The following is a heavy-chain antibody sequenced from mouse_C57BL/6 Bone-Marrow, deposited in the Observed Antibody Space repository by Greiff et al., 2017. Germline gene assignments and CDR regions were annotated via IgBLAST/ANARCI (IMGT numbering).Heavy chain of an antibody. CDR1: GFSLTSSG. CDR2: VWGGGST. J-gene: IGHJ1*03. Sequence: VKLMESGPGLVAPSQSLSITCTVSGFSLTSSGVDWVRQPPGKGLEWLGVVWGGGSTNYNSALMSRLSISKDNSKSQVFLKMNSLQTDDTAMYYCAKHGGYYGSSSYWYFDVRGTGTTVTVSS. V-gene: IGHV2-9*01. CDR3: AKHGGYYGSSSYWYFDV. D-gene: IGHD1-1*01.